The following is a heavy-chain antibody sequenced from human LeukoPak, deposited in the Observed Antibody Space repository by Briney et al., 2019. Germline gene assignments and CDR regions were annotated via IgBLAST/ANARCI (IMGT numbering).Heavy chain of an antibody. CDR1: GFTFSSYE. Sequence: PGGSLRLSCAASGFTFSSYEINWVRQAPGKGLEWVSYISSSGSTIYYADSVKGRFTISRDNAKNSLYLQMNSLRAEDTAVYYCARENGGYCSGGSCYSDNYFDYWGQGTLVTVSS. J-gene: IGHJ4*02. V-gene: IGHV3-48*03. CDR3: ARENGGYCSGGSCYSDNYFDY. CDR2: ISSSGSTI. D-gene: IGHD2-15*01.